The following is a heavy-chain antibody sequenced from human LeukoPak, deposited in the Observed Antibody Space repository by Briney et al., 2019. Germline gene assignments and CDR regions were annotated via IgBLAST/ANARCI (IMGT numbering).Heavy chain of an antibody. CDR1: GFTFSIYW. D-gene: IGHD6-19*01. CDR3: ARDQWWQLIAVAITSYFDC. J-gene: IGHJ4*02. Sequence: RGSLRLSCAASGFTFSIYWMSWVRQAPGKGLEWGANIKQDGSEKYYVDSVEGRFTISRDNAKNSLYLQMNSLRAEDTAVYYCARDQWWQLIAVAITSYFDCWGQGTLVTVSS. CDR2: IKQDGSEK. V-gene: IGHV3-7*01.